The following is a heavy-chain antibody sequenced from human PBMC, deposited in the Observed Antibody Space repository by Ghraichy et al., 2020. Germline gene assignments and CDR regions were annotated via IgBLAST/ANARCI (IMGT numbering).Heavy chain of an antibody. CDR3: ARGGMYSSSWGDYSFDY. D-gene: IGHD6-13*01. Sequence: GGSLRLSCAASGFSVSDNYMSWVRQAPGKGLEWISVTYNDDVTYSADTVKGRFTFSRNKSTNTVYLQMNSLRGDDTAVYYCARGGMYSSSWGDYSFDYWGQGTLVTVSP. CDR2: TYNDDVT. J-gene: IGHJ4*02. CDR1: GFSVSDNY. V-gene: IGHV3-53*04.